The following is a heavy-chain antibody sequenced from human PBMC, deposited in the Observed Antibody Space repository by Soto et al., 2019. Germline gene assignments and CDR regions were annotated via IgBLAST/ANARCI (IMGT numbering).Heavy chain of an antibody. CDR2: LYNTGST. CDR3: ARDLWGYCGVDCYPLDV. Sequence: QVRLQESGPGLVKPSETLSLTCTVSGASISRYXXXXXXXXXXXXXXXIGYLYNTGSTIYNPSLKSRVTISVDTSKNQFSLKMNSVTAADTAVYYCARDLWGYCGVDCYPLDVWGQGTTVTVSS. D-gene: IGHD2-21*02. CDR1: GASISRYX. V-gene: IGHV4-59*01. J-gene: IGHJ6*02.